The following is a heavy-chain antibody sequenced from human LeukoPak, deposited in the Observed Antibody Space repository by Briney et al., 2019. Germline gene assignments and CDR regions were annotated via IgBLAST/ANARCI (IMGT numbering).Heavy chain of an antibody. Sequence: ASVKVSFKVSGYTLTELSMHWVRQAPGKGLEWMGGFDPEDGETIYAQKFQGRVTMTEDTSTGTAYMELSSLRSEDTAVYYCATEARYYYGSGTKTGSSDYWGQGTLVTVSS. V-gene: IGHV1-24*01. J-gene: IGHJ4*02. CDR2: FDPEDGET. CDR3: ATEARYYYGSGTKTGSSDY. CDR1: GYTLTELS. D-gene: IGHD3-10*01.